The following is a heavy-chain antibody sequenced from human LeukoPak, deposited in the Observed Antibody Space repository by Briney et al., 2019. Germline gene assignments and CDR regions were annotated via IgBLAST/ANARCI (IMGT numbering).Heavy chain of an antibody. J-gene: IGHJ4*02. Sequence: QPGGSLRLSCAASGFTFSSYGMHWVRQAPGKGLEWVAFIRYDGSNKYYADSVKGRFTISRDNAKNSLYLQMNSLRAEDTALYYCAKDGPGWSYGSGSYYDYWGQGTLVTVSS. D-gene: IGHD3-10*01. CDR2: IRYDGSNK. V-gene: IGHV3-30*02. CDR3: AKDGPGWSYGSGSYYDY. CDR1: GFTFSSYG.